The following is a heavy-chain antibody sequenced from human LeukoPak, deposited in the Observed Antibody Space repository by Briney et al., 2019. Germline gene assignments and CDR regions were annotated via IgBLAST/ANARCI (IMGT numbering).Heavy chain of an antibody. D-gene: IGHD6-13*01. CDR3: ARVTSSSWPDDAFDI. V-gene: IGHV1/OR15-1*01. CDR1: GYIFTDYY. J-gene: IGHJ3*02. CDR2: INPNSGGT. Sequence: ASVKVSCKASGYIFTDYYMHWVRQAPGQELGWMGRINPNSGGTNYAQKFQGRVTMTRDTSISTAYTELSSLRSEDTAVYYCARVTSSSWPDDAFDIWGQGTMVTVSS.